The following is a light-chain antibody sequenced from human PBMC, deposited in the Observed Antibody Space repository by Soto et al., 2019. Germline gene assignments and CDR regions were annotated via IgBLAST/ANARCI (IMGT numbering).Light chain of an antibody. CDR1: QSVRSN. CDR3: QQYNNWPRT. Sequence: MTQSPSTLSVSPGERVTLACRASQSVRSNLAWYQQKPGQAPRLLIYGASTRATGIPARFSGSGSGTEFTLTINSLQSEDFAVYYCQQYNNWPRTFGQGTKVDIK. J-gene: IGKJ1*01. V-gene: IGKV3-15*01. CDR2: GAS.